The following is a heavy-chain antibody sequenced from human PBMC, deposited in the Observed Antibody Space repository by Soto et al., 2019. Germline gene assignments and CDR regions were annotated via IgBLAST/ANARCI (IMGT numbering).Heavy chain of an antibody. D-gene: IGHD3-16*02. J-gene: IGHJ6*02. CDR3: ARDYMITFGGVIALYGMDV. CDR1: VYTFTSYY. V-gene: IGHV1-46*01. Sequence: ASVKVYFKASVYTFTSYYMHWVRQAPGQGLQWMGIINPSGGSTSYAQKFQGRVTMTSDTSTSTVYMELSRLRSEDTAVYYCARDYMITFGGVIALYGMDVWGQGTTVTVSS. CDR2: INPSGGST.